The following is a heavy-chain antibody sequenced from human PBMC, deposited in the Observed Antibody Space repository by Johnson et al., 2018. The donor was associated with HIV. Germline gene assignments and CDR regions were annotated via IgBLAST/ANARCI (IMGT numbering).Heavy chain of an antibody. V-gene: IGHV3-9*01. Sequence: LVESGGGLVQPGRSLRLSCVVSGFTFDDYAMHWVRQVPGEGLEWVSGINWSSGCIGYADSVKGRFTISRDNAKNPLYLQMNSLRAEDTAIYYCAKARGGNYDAFDIWGQGTMVTVSS. J-gene: IGHJ3*02. D-gene: IGHD4-23*01. CDR2: INWSSGCI. CDR3: AKARGGNYDAFDI. CDR1: GFTFDDYA.